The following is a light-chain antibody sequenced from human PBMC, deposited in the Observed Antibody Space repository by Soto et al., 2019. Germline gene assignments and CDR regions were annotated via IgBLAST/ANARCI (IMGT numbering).Light chain of an antibody. J-gene: IGKJ4*01. Sequence: EIVLTQSPGTLSLSPGERATLSCRARQRVTSDFLAWYQQKPGQAPSLLIYGASNRATGVPDRFSGSGSGTDFTLTISRLEPEDFAVYHCQQYGRSPPTFGGGTKVGFK. V-gene: IGKV3-20*01. CDR1: QRVTSDF. CDR2: GAS. CDR3: QQYGRSPPT.